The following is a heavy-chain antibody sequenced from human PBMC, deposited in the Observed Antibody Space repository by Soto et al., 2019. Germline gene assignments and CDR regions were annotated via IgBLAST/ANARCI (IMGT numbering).Heavy chain of an antibody. CDR1: GGTFSSYT. CDR2: IIPILGIA. CDR3: ARSNPYYYYYMDV. J-gene: IGHJ6*03. V-gene: IGHV1-69*02. Sequence: SVKVSCKASGGTFSSYTISWVRQAPGQRLEWIGRIIPILGIANYAQKFQGRVTITADKSTSTAYMELSSLRSEDTAVYYCARSNPYYYYYMDVWGKGTTVTVSS.